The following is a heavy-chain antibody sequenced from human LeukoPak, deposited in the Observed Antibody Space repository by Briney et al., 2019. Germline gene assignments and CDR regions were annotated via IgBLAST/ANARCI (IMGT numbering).Heavy chain of an antibody. CDR2: IIPIFGTA. V-gene: IGHV1-69*13. J-gene: IGHJ5*02. D-gene: IGHD6-6*01. CDR3: ARDFRIAARPGFDP. CDR1: GGTFSSYA. Sequence: GASVKVSCKASGGTFSSYAISWVRQAPGQGLEWMGGIIPIFGTANYAQRFQGRVTITADESTSTAYMELSSLRSEDTAVYYCARDFRIAARPGFDPWGQGTLVTVSS.